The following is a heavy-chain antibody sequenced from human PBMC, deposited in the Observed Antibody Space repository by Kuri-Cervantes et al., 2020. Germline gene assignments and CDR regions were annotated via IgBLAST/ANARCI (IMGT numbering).Heavy chain of an antibody. Sequence: SETLSLTCTVSGGSISSSSYYWGWIRQPPGKGLEWIGSIYYSGSTNYNPSLKSRVTISVDTSKNQFSLKLSPVTAADTAVYYCARGPWYYPEEGPFDYWGQGTLVTVSS. CDR1: GGSISSSSYY. CDR2: IYYSGST. V-gene: IGHV4-39*07. CDR3: ARGPWYYPEEGPFDY. D-gene: IGHD3-16*01. J-gene: IGHJ4*02.